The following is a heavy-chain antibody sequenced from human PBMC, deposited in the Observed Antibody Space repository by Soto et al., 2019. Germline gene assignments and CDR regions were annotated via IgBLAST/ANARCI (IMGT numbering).Heavy chain of an antibody. Sequence: PGESLKISCKGSGYSFTSYWIGWVRQMPGKGLEWMGIIYPGDSDTRYSPSFQGQVTISADKSISTAYLKLSSVTAADTAVYYCARAGGYLSPNDYWGQGTLVTVSS. CDR3: ARAGGYLSPNDY. D-gene: IGHD3-22*01. V-gene: IGHV5-51*01. CDR1: GYSFTSYW. CDR2: IYPGDSDT. J-gene: IGHJ4*02.